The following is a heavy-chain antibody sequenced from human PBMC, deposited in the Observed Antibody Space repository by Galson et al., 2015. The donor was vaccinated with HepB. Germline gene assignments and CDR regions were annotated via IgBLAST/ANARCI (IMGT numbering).Heavy chain of an antibody. CDR1: GDSVSSNSVG. D-gene: IGHD6-19*01. Sequence: CAISGDSVSSNSVGWNWIRQSPSRGLEWLGRTYYRSRWSNDYAASVKSRITINPDTSKNQFSLQLNSVTPEDTAVYFCAREEAGTYCFDNWGQGTLVTVSS. V-gene: IGHV6-1*01. J-gene: IGHJ4*02. CDR2: TYYRSRWSN. CDR3: AREEAGTYCFDN.